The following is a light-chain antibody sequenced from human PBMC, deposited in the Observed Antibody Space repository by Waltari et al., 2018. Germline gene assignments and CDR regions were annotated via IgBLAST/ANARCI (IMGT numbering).Light chain of an antibody. J-gene: IGKJ4*01. CDR1: QLFGSN. V-gene: IGKV3-15*01. Sequence: EIVMTQSPATLTVSVGERPTLSCRASQLFGSNFAWYQLKPGQAPMLLLSGASTRATGIPARFSGSGSGTEFTLTISSLQSEDFAVYYCQQYNNWPLTFGGGTKVEIK. CDR3: QQYNNWPLT. CDR2: GAS.